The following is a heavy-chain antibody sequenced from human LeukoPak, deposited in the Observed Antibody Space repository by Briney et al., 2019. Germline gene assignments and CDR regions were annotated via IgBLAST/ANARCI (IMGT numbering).Heavy chain of an antibody. CDR1: GFTFSSYG. Sequence: PGGSPRLSCAASGFTFSSYGMHWVRQAPGKGLEWVAVIFYGGSNEYYADSVKGRFTISRDNFKNTLHLQMNSLRLEDTAIYYCAKESALAATDTRDVFDLWGRGTMVTVSS. CDR2: IFYGGSNE. CDR3: AKESALAATDTRDVFDL. J-gene: IGHJ3*01. D-gene: IGHD6-13*01. V-gene: IGHV3-30*18.